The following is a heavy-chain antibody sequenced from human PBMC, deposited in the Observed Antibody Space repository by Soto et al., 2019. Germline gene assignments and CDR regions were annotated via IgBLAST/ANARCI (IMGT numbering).Heavy chain of an antibody. D-gene: IGHD1-26*01. J-gene: IGHJ5*02. CDR1: GGSSSSGGYY. Sequence: SETLSLTCTVSGGSSSSGGYYWSWIRQHPGKGLEWIGYIHYSGSTYYNPSLKSRVTILVDTANNHFFLKLRSVTAADTAVYYCARTRSGRAWLDPWGQGTMVTVYS. CDR3: ARTRSGRAWLDP. CDR2: IHYSGST. V-gene: IGHV4-31*03.